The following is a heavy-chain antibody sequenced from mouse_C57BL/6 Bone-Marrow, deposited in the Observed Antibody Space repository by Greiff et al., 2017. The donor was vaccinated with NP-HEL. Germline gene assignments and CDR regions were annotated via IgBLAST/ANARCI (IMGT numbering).Heavy chain of an antibody. V-gene: IGHV5-16*01. CDR2: INYDGSST. CDR3: AREYDYYAMDY. Sequence: DVKLVESEGGLVQPGSSMKLSCTASGFTFSDYYMAWVRQVPEKGLEWVANINYDGSSTYYLDSLKSRFIISRDNAKNILYLQMSSLKSEDTATYYCAREYDYYAMDYWGQGTSVTVSS. J-gene: IGHJ4*01. CDR1: GFTFSDYY.